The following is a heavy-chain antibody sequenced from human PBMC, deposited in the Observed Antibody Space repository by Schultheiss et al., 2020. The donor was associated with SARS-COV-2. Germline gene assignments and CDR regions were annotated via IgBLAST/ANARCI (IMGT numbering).Heavy chain of an antibody. CDR1: GFTFSSYR. J-gene: IGHJ5*02. CDR2: ISGSGGST. D-gene: IGHD1-26*01. Sequence: GGSLRLSCAASGFTFSSYRMHWVRQAPGKGLEWVSAISGSGGSTYYADSVKGRFTISRDKSKNTLYLQMNSLRAEDTAVYYCARAVDGALTTSGQGTLVTVSS. V-gene: IGHV3-23*01. CDR3: ARAVDGALTT.